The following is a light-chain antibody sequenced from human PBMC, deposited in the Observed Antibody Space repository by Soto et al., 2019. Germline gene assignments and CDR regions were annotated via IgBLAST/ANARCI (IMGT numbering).Light chain of an antibody. CDR3: QQDFSSWT. J-gene: IGKJ1*01. CDR1: QSVTSSY. V-gene: IGKV3-20*01. CDR2: GAS. Sequence: HSAGTLALSTSERATLSFRASQSVTSSYLAWYQQRPGQAPRLLIYGASSRATGVPDRFSGSGSGTDFTLTISRLEPEDIGMYYCQQDFSSWTSGQGGNVDIK.